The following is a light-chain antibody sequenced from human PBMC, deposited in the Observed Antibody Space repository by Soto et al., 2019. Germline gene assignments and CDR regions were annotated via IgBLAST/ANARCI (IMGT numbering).Light chain of an antibody. CDR3: QQYKPWPVA. CDR2: GAS. Sequence: VMTQSPTTLSVSPGERATISCRARHSVGSNLAWYQQNPGQAPRLLIYGASTRATGVPARFSGSGSATQFTLTISSLQSEDLAFYYCQQYKPWPVAFGGGTKVEIK. V-gene: IGKV3-15*01. CDR1: HSVGSN. J-gene: IGKJ4*01.